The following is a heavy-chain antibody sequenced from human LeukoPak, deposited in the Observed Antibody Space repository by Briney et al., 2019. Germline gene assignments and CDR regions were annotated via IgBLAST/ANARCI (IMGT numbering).Heavy chain of an antibody. J-gene: IGHJ4*02. CDR1: GFTFNNYA. Sequence: GGSLRLSCAASGFTFNNYAMSWVRQSTGKGLEWVSGISTSGLDTPYADSVKGRFTISRDNSKNTLYLQMNSLRVEDTAIYYCARKTSGPNPFDFWGQGTLVTVSS. CDR3: ARKTSGPNPFDF. V-gene: IGHV3-23*01. CDR2: ISTSGLDT. D-gene: IGHD2-8*01.